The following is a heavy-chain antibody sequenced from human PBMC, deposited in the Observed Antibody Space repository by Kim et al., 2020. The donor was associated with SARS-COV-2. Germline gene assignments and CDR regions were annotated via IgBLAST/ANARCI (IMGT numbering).Heavy chain of an antibody. V-gene: IGHV4-59*01. CDR1: GASIRDSY. CDR2: MYHSGSA. J-gene: IGHJ5*02. CDR3: ARETTTWFDP. Sequence: SETLSLTCSVSGASIRDSYWSWIRQPPGKGLEWIGYMYHSGSAKYNPSLKSRATISIDTSRNQSSLKLTSATAMDTALYYCARETTTWFDPWGQGTLVTLSS.